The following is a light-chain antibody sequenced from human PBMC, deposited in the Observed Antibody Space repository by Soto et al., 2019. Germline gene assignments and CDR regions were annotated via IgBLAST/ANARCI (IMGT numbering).Light chain of an antibody. Sequence: QSALTQPRSVSGSPGQSVTISCTGTSSDVGGYNYVSWYQQHPGKAPKLMIYDVSNRPSGVSNRFSGSKSGNTASLTISGLQAEDEADYYCSSYTSSSTSIVFGTGTKLTVL. CDR3: SSYTSSSTSIV. V-gene: IGLV2-14*01. CDR1: SSDVGGYNY. J-gene: IGLJ1*01. CDR2: DVS.